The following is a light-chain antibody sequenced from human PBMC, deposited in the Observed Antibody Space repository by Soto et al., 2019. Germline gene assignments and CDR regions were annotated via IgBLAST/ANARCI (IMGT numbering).Light chain of an antibody. CDR3: QQRGDWPPIT. V-gene: IGKV3-15*01. CDR1: QTLSSN. J-gene: IGKJ5*01. CDR2: GAS. Sequence: EVVITQSPATLSVSPGERATLSCRASQTLSSNLAWYQQKPGQAPRLLIYGASTRATGIPARFNGSGPGTEFTLTISSLEPEDFAVYYCQQRGDWPPITFGQGTRLEIK.